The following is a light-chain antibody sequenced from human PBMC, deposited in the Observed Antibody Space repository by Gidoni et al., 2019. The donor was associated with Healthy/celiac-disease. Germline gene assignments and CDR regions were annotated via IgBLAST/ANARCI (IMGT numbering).Light chain of an antibody. CDR1: QSVSSSY. Sequence: DIVLTQSPGTLSLSPGERATLSCRASQSVSSSYLAWYQQKPGQAPRLLIYGASSRATGIPDRFSGSWSGTDFTLTISRLEPEDFAVYYCQQYGSSPGFGQGTKLEIK. J-gene: IGKJ2*03. V-gene: IGKV3-20*01. CDR3: QQYGSSPG. CDR2: GAS.